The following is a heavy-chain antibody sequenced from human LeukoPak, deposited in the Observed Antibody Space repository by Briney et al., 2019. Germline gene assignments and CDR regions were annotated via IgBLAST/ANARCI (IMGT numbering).Heavy chain of an antibody. Sequence: GGSLRLTCAASGFTFSSYAMSWVRQAPGKGLEWVSAISISGENTYYADSVKGRFTISRDTSRNTLYLQMHSLRAEDTAVYYCARLISPSSSRFSDYWGQGTLVPVSS. J-gene: IGHJ4*02. CDR2: ISISGENT. V-gene: IGHV3-23*01. CDR3: ARLISPSSSRFSDY. D-gene: IGHD3-3*02. CDR1: GFTFSSYA.